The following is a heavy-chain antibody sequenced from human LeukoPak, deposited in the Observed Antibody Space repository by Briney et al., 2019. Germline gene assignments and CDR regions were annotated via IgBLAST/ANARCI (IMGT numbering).Heavy chain of an antibody. CDR2: ISGDGGST. J-gene: IGHJ4*02. V-gene: IGHV3-43*02. CDR1: GFTFDDYA. Sequence: GGSLRLSCAASGFTFDDYAMHWVRQAPGKGLEWVSLISGDGGSTYYADSVKGRFTISRDNSKNTLYLQMNSLRAEDTAVYYCAKPQGPYCSSTSCYSGVDYWGQGTLVTVSS. CDR3: AKPQGPYCSSTSCYSGVDY. D-gene: IGHD2-2*01.